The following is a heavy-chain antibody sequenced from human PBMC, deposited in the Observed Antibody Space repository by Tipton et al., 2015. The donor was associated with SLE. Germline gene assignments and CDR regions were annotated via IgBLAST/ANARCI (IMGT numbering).Heavy chain of an antibody. CDR3: ARLAVAGMWYYFDF. J-gene: IGHJ4*02. V-gene: IGHV4-61*10. D-gene: IGHD6-19*01. Sequence: TLSLTCTVSGGSISSVSYYWSWIRQPAGKGLEWIGNIFYSGGTNYSPFLNSRITISVDTSKNQLSLNVISMTAADTAVYYCARLAVAGMWYYFDFWGQGAPVTVSS. CDR1: GGSISSVSYY. CDR2: IFYSGGT.